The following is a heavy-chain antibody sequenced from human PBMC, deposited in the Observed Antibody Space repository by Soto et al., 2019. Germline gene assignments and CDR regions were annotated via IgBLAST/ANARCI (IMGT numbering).Heavy chain of an antibody. Sequence: ASVKVSCKASGYTFTAYYIHGVLQSPVQWLEWMGCINPNGGGTKYAQKFQGRVTMTRDTSINTAYMELTRLTSDDTAVYYCARAVHTMIQGVRFRVDQWGQGTLVTVSS. V-gene: IGHV1-2*02. D-gene: IGHD3-10*01. CDR1: GYTFTAYY. CDR3: ARAVHTMIQGVRFRVDQ. CDR2: INPNGGGT. J-gene: IGHJ4*02.